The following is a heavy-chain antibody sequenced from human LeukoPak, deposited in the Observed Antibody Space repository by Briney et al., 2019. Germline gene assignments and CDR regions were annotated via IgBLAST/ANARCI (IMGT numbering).Heavy chain of an antibody. CDR3: ARWFGEPPNFDY. J-gene: IGHJ4*02. V-gene: IGHV3-23*01. CDR2: MKGGGET. CDR1: GFSFINYA. D-gene: IGHD3-10*01. Sequence: GGTPRLSCAASGFSFINYAMSWVRQAPARGPEWLSSMKGGGETFYADSVKGRFTLSRDDSRNTVYPQLNNLRAEDTAMYYCARWFGEPPNFDYWGQGTLVTVSS.